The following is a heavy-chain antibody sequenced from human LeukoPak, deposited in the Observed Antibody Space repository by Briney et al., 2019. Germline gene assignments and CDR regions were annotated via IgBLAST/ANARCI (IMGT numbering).Heavy chain of an antibody. V-gene: IGHV4-39*06. D-gene: IGHD6-13*01. CDR1: GCSISSNSYY. J-gene: IGHJ4*02. CDR2: IYASGNT. Sequence: SETLSLTCTVSGCSISSNSYYWVWIRQPPGKGLEWIGCIYASGNTYYNPSLKGRVTITVDTYKTQFPLNQSSVTAADAAVYYCARGRGSSWYYFGSGDQGNLLTVSS. CDR3: ARGRGSSWYYFGS.